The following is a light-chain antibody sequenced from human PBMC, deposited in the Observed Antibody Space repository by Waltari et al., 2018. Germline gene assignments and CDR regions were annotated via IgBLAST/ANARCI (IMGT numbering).Light chain of an antibody. V-gene: IGKV3-11*01. CDR2: DAS. Sequence: EIVLTQSPATLSLSPGERATLSCRASQSVASFLAWYHQKPGQAPRLLIYDASNRATGIPARFSGSGSGTDFTLTISSLEPEDFGVYYCQHRSNWPPWTFGQGTKVEIK. CDR1: QSVASF. J-gene: IGKJ1*01. CDR3: QHRSNWPPWT.